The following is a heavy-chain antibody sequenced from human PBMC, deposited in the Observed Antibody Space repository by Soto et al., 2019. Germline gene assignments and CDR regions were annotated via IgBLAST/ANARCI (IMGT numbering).Heavy chain of an antibody. CDR2: IYSGGST. V-gene: IGHV3-66*01. J-gene: IGHJ4*02. CDR1: GFTVSSNY. Sequence: EVQLVESGGGLVQPGGSLRLYCAASGFTVSSNYMSWVRQAPGKGLEWVSVIYSGGSTYYADSVKGRFTISRDNSKNTLYLQMNSLRAEDTAVYYCARESSDFWSGYAFDYLGQGTLVTVSS. CDR3: ARESSDFWSGYAFDY. D-gene: IGHD3-3*01.